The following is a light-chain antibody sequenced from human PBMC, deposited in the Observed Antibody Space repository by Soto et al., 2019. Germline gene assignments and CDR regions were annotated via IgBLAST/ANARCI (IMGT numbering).Light chain of an antibody. Sequence: QSLLTQPPSVSGAPGQRVTISCTGSSSNIGAGYDVHWYQQLPGTAPKLLIYGNSNRPSGVPDRFSGSKSGTSASLAITGLQAEDEADDYGQSYDSSLSGVVFGGGTKLTVL. CDR1: SSNIGAGYD. CDR2: GNS. CDR3: QSYDSSLSGVV. J-gene: IGLJ2*01. V-gene: IGLV1-40*01.